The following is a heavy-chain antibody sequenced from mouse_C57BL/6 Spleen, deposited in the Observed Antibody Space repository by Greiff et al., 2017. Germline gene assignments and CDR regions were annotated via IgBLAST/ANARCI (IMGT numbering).Heavy chain of an antibody. J-gene: IGHJ4*01. CDR3: ARNSLLDYAMDY. V-gene: IGHV1-64*01. CDR1: GYTFTSYW. CDR2: IHPNSGST. Sequence: VQLQQPGAELVKPGASVKLSCKASGYTFTSYWMHWVKQRPGQGLEWIGMIHPNSGSTNYNEKFKSKATLTVDKSSSTAYMQLSSLTSEDSAVYYCARNSLLDYAMDYWGQGTSVTVSS.